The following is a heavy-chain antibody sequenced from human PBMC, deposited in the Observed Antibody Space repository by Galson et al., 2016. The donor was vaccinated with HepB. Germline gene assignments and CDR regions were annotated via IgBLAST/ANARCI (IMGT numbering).Heavy chain of an antibody. J-gene: IGHJ4*02. CDR3: AKDLDYDSSSSWSYYFDY. V-gene: IGHV3-23*01. CDR2: ISGSGDTT. Sequence: SLRLSCAASGFTFSNYAMSWVRQAPGKGLEWVSAISGSGDTTYYADSVKGRFTISRDKSKNTLYLQMNTLRAEDTAEYYCAKDLDYDSSSSWSYYFDYWGQGTLVTVSS. D-gene: IGHD3-22*01. CDR1: GFTFSNYA.